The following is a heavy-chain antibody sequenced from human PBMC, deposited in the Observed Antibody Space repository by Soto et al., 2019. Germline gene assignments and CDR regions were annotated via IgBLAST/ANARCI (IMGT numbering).Heavy chain of an antibody. V-gene: IGHV6-1*01. D-gene: IGHD2-15*01. CDR3: ARDIVVVVAATPYYYYYMDV. CDR1: GDSVSSNSAA. J-gene: IGHJ6*03. Sequence: PSQTLSLTCAISGDSVSSNSAAWNWIRQSPSRGLEWLGRTYYRSKWYNDYAVSVKSRITINPDTSKNQFSLQLNSVTPEDTAVYYCARDIVVVVAATPYYYYYMDVWGKGTPVTVSS. CDR2: TYYRSKWYN.